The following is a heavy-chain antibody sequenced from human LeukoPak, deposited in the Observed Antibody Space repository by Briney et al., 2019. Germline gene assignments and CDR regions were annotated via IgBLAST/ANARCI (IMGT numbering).Heavy chain of an antibody. J-gene: IGHJ4*02. Sequence: PGRSLRLSCAASGFTFDDYAMHWVRQAPGKGLEWVSGISWNSGSIGYADSVKGRFTISRDNAKNSLYLQMNSLRAEDTALYYCAKVGGYSYGSGGPFDYWGQGTLVTVSS. CDR1: GFTFDDYA. CDR2: ISWNSGSI. D-gene: IGHD5-18*01. V-gene: IGHV3-9*01. CDR3: AKVGGYSYGSGGPFDY.